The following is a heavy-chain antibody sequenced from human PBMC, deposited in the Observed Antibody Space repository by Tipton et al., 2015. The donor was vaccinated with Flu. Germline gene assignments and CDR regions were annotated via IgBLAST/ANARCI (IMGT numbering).Heavy chain of an antibody. D-gene: IGHD3-16*01. Sequence: VQLVQSGAEVKKPGASVKVSCKASGYSFTNYYIHWVRQAPGQGLEWMGVILPSDGSTTYAQKFQGRVTVTRDTSTSTVYMELNSLKSEDTAMYYCARDMGGFDYWGQGALVPVSS. CDR2: ILPSDGST. V-gene: IGHV1-46*01. CDR1: GYSFTNYY. J-gene: IGHJ4*02. CDR3: ARDMGGFDY.